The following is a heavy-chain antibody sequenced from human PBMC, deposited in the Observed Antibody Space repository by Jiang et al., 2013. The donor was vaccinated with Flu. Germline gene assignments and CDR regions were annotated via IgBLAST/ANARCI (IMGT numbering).Heavy chain of an antibody. V-gene: IGHV4-59*02. J-gene: IGHJ4*02. D-gene: IGHD3-22*01. Sequence: TVSGGSVSGYYWSWIRQPPGKGLEWIGYIYYQGNTNYNPSLWSRATMSVDTSENQFSLKLSSMIAADTAVYYCARFSSGPAVFDHWGQGTLVAVSS. CDR1: GGSVSGYY. CDR2: IYYQGNT. CDR3: ARFSSGPAVFDH.